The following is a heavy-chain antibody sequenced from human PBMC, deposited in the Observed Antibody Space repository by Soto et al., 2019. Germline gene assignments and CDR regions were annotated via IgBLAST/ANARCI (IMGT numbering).Heavy chain of an antibody. CDR3: RTQWLD. CDR1: GFTFSDAW. CDR2: IKKKTDGGTT. Sequence: EVQLVESGGGLVKPGGSLRLSCEASGFTFSDAWMSWVRQAPGKGLEWVGLIKKKTDGGTTDYAAPVKGRFTISRYDSKNTLYLQMSSLKTEDTAVYYCRTQWLDWGQGTLVTVSS. V-gene: IGHV3-15*01. D-gene: IGHD6-19*01. J-gene: IGHJ4*02.